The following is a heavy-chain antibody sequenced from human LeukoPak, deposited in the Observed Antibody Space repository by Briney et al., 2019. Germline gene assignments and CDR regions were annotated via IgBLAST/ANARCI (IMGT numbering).Heavy chain of an antibody. D-gene: IGHD6-19*01. V-gene: IGHV4-59*08. CDR3: ARRTVAGMGDAFDI. Sequence: PSETLSLTFTVSGGSISSYYWSWIRQPPGKRLEWIGYIYYSGSTNYNPSLNSRVTISIDTSKNQFSLKLSSVTAADTAVYYCARRTVAGMGDAFDIWGQGTMVTVSS. CDR2: IYYSGST. CDR1: GGSISSYY. J-gene: IGHJ3*02.